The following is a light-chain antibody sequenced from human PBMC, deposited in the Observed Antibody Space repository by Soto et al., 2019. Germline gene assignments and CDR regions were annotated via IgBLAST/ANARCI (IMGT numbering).Light chain of an antibody. CDR2: AAS. Sequence: DIQMPHAPSSLSAAGGDRVTITCRARQSISSYLNWYQQTPGKAPKLLIYAASSLQSGVQSRFSGSGSGNDFDLSISSMQPEDFSNYYCQPSYSTTLSLGVETKVPIK. CDR3: QPSYSTTLS. J-gene: IGKJ4*01. V-gene: IGKV1-39*01. CDR1: QSISSY.